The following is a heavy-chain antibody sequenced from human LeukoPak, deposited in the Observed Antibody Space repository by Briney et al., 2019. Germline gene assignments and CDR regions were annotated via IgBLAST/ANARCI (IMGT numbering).Heavy chain of an antibody. D-gene: IGHD1-7*01. V-gene: IGHV4-4*07. J-gene: IGHJ3*02. Sequence: PSETLSLICSVSGGSISGYYWTWIRPPAGKGLEWIGRVYTSGSTHYNPSLKTLLTMSVDTSKNQFSLKLSSVTAADTAVYYCARLITGTTRAFDIWGQGTMVTVSS. CDR3: ARLITGTTRAFDI. CDR2: VYTSGST. CDR1: GGSISGYY.